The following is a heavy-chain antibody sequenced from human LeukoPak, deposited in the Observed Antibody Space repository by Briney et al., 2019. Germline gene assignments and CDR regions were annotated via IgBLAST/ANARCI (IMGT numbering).Heavy chain of an antibody. CDR3: ARGVTGTTLDFGY. CDR2: IYYSGST. Sequence: SETLSLTCTVSGGSISSYYWSWIRQPPGKGLEWIGYIYYSGSTNYNPSLKSRVTISVDTSKNQFSLKLSSVTAADTAVYYCARGVTGTTLDFGYWGQGTLVTVSS. CDR1: GGSISSYY. J-gene: IGHJ4*02. V-gene: IGHV4-59*01. D-gene: IGHD1-7*01.